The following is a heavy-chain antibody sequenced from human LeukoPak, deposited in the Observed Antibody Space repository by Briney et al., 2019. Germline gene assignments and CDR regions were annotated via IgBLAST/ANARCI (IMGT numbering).Heavy chain of an antibody. CDR2: ISGSGGST. Sequence: GGSLRLSCAASGFTFSSYAMSWVRQAPGKGLEWVSAISGSGGSTYYADSVKGRFTISRDNSKNTLYLQMNSPRAEDTAVYYCAKDSRRRGVLRVEYWYYWGQGTLVTVSS. CDR3: AKDSRRRGVLRVEYWYY. J-gene: IGHJ4*02. V-gene: IGHV3-23*01. CDR1: GFTFSSYA. D-gene: IGHD6-6*01.